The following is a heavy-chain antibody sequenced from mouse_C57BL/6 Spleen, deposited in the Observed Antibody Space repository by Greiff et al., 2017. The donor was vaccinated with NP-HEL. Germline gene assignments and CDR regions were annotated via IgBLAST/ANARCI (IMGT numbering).Heavy chain of an antibody. D-gene: IGHD3-3*01. CDR3: ARGGKRDLYWYFDV. CDR1: GYTFTDYN. V-gene: IGHV1-18*01. J-gene: IGHJ1*03. Sequence: EVQLVESGPELVKPGASVKIPCKASGYTFTDYNMDWVKQSHGKSLEWIGDINPNNGGTIYNQKFKGKATLTVDKSSSTAYMELRSLTSEDTAVYYCARGGKRDLYWYFDVWGTGTTVTVSS. CDR2: INPNNGGT.